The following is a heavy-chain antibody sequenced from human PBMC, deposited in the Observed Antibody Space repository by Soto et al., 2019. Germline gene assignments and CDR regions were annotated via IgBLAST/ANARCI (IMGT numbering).Heavy chain of an antibody. Sequence: PSETLSLTCTVSGGSISSGGSFWNWIRHRPGKGLEWIGYIFYSGTTFYNPSLKSRLSISVDTSNNQFTLNLTSVTAADTAVYFCAMVRLRWRYFDCWGQGALGTVSS. CDR1: GGSISSGGSF. J-gene: IGHJ4*02. V-gene: IGHV4-31*03. D-gene: IGHD4-17*01. CDR3: AMVRLRWRYFDC. CDR2: IFYSGTT.